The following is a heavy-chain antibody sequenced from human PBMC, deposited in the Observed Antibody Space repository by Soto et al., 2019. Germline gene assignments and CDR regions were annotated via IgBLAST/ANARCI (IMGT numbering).Heavy chain of an antibody. Sequence: QLHLQESGSGLVKPSQTLSLTCAVSGGSISKNGYSWSWIRRPPRKGLEWIGYIYHSGSTYYNPTLKSRVSRSVDRSNNRFSLNLSSVTAADTAVYYCARTVTTGPFFDFWGQGTLVTVSS. CDR2: IYHSGST. J-gene: IGHJ4*02. CDR1: GGSISKNGYS. D-gene: IGHD4-17*01. CDR3: ARTVTTGPFFDF. V-gene: IGHV4-30-2*01.